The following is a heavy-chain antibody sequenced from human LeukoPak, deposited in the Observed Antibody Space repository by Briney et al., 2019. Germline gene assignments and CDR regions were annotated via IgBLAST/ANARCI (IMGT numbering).Heavy chain of an antibody. CDR1: GYTFTSYD. CDR3: ASSDYVWGSYRPIDY. V-gene: IGHV1-8*01. D-gene: IGHD3-16*02. Sequence: ASVKVSCKASGYTFTSYDINWVRQATGQGLEWMGWMNPNSGNTGYAQKFQGRVTMTRNTSISTAYMELSRLRSDDTAVYYCASSDYVWGSYRPIDYWGQGTLVTVSS. CDR2: MNPNSGNT. J-gene: IGHJ4*02.